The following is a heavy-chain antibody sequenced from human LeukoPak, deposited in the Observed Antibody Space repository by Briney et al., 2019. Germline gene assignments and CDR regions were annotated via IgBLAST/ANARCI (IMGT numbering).Heavy chain of an antibody. D-gene: IGHD6-6*01. CDR2: IYTSGST. CDR3: ASHLVEYSSSFNYFDY. Sequence: PSETLSLTCTVSGGSISSGSYYWSWIRQPAGKGLEWIGRIYTSGSTNYNPSLKSRVTISVDTSKNQFSLKLSSVTAADTAVYYCASHLVEYSSSFNYFDYWGQGTLVTVSS. CDR1: GGSISSGSYY. V-gene: IGHV4-61*02. J-gene: IGHJ4*02.